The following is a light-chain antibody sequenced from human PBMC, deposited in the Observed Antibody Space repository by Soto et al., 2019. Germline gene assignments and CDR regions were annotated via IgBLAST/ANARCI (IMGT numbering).Light chain of an antibody. V-gene: IGLV1-44*01. CDR1: SSNIGTNT. CDR2: SDN. CDR3: AAWDVSLVV. J-gene: IGLJ2*01. Sequence: QSALTQPPSASGTPGQRVTIFCSGSSSNIGTNTVIWYQQLPGAAPKLLIYSDNQRPSGVPDRFSGSKSGTSASLAISGLQSEDEADYYCAAWDVSLVVFGGGPKLTVL.